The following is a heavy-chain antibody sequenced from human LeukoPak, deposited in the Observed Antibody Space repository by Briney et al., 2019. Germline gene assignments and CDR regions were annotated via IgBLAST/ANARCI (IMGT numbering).Heavy chain of an antibody. D-gene: IGHD3-16*01. CDR3: ARRAGAYTHPYDY. CDR1: GITFSSSS. J-gene: IGHJ4*02. CDR2: ISPGDYTA. Sequence: GGSLRLSCLASGITFSSSSMSWVRQAPGKGLEWVSAISPGDYTAYYADSVKGRFTVSRDNSKNTLYLQMNSLRAEDTAVYYCARRAGAYTHPYDYWGQGTLVTVS. V-gene: IGHV3-23*01.